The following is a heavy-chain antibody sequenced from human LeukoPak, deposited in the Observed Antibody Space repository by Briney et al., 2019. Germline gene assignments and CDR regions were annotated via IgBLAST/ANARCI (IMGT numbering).Heavy chain of an antibody. CDR1: GYTFTGYY. J-gene: IGHJ4*02. CDR3: ARVPRYCTNGVCSYFDY. Sequence: ASVKVSCKASGYTFTGYYMHWVRQAPGQGLEWMGWINPNSGGTNYAQKFQGRVTMTRDTSISTAYMELSRLRSDDTAVYYCARVPRYCTNGVCSYFDYWGQGTLVTVSS. V-gene: IGHV1-2*02. D-gene: IGHD2-8*01. CDR2: INPNSGGT.